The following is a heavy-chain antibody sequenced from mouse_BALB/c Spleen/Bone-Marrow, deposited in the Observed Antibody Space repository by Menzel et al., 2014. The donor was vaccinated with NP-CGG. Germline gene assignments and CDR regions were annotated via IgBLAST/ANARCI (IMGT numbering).Heavy chain of an antibody. D-gene: IGHD1-1*01. J-gene: IGHJ4*01. V-gene: IGHV3-1*02. Sequence: EVQLQESGPDLVKPSQSLSLTCTVTGYSITSGYTCHWIRQFPGNTLEWMGYIHYIGTTNYNPSLKSRISITRDKSKNQFFLQLNSVTTEDTATYYCAITTVVNAMDYWGQGTSVTVSS. CDR2: IHYIGTT. CDR1: GYSITSGYT. CDR3: AITTVVNAMDY.